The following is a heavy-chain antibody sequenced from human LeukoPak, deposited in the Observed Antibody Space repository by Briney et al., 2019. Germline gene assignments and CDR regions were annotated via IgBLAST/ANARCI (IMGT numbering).Heavy chain of an antibody. V-gene: IGHV4-59*01. CDR2: IYYSGST. CDR1: GGSISSYY. J-gene: IGHJ5*02. Sequence: SKTLSLTCTVSGGSISSYYWSWIRQPPGKGLEWIGYIYYSGSTNYNPSLKSRVTISVDTSKNQFSLKLSSVTAADTAVYYCARAQRHYYDSSGYFCWFDPWGQGTLVTVSS. D-gene: IGHD3-22*01. CDR3: ARAQRHYYDSSGYFCWFDP.